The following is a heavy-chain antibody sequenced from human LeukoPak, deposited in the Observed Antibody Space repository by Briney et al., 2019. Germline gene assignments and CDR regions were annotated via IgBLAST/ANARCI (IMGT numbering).Heavy chain of an antibody. J-gene: IGHJ4*02. D-gene: IGHD4-17*01. CDR1: GFTFSNYW. CDR2: INSDGSST. Sequence: SGGSLRLSCAASGFTFSNYWMHWVRQAPGKGLVRVSRINSDGSSTTSADSVKGRFTISRDNAKNTLYLQMNSLRAEDTAVYYCAKGGATVIDYWGQGTLVTVSS. CDR3: AKGGATVIDY. V-gene: IGHV3-74*01.